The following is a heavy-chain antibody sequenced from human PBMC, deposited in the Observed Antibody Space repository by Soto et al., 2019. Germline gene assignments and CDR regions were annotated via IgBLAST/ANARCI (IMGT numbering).Heavy chain of an antibody. V-gene: IGHV1-18*01. CDR3: ARDAGSGSYYPFDY. Sequence: QVKLVQSGAEVKKPGASVKVSCKASGYTFTSYAINWVRQAPGQGLEWMGWISAYNGNTIYAQKLQDRVTMTTDTSTSTAYMELRSLRSDDTAVYYCARDAGSGSYYPFDYWGQGTLVTVSS. D-gene: IGHD3-10*01. CDR2: ISAYNGNT. CDR1: GYTFTSYA. J-gene: IGHJ4*02.